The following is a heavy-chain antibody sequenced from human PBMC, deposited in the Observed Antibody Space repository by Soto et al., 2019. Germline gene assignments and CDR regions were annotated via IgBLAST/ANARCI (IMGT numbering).Heavy chain of an antibody. CDR2: IIPIFGTA. J-gene: IGHJ6*02. Sequence: GASVKVSCKASGGTFSSYAISWVRQAPGQGLEWMGGIIPIFGTANYAQKLQGRDTITADESTSTAYMELSSLRSEDTAVYYCARELSSGYYYGPKLLYGMDVWGQGTTVTVSS. CDR3: ARELSSGYYYGPKLLYGMDV. D-gene: IGHD3-22*01. CDR1: GGTFSSYA. V-gene: IGHV1-69*13.